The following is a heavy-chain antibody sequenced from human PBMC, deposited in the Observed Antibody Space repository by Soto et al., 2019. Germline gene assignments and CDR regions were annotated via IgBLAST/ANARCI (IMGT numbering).Heavy chain of an antibody. J-gene: IGHJ3*02. D-gene: IGHD1-1*01. CDR2: ISFDGSNQ. CDR1: GFQFNAYG. V-gene: IGHV3-30*18. CDR3: VKAGTMAGTGTTPRSFDI. Sequence: GGSLRLSCEASGFQFNAYGMHWVRQAPGNGLEWVAVISFDGSNQYYEESVKGRFTISRDNSKNTLYLQMDSLRAEDTAVYFCVKAGTMAGTGTTPRSFDIWGRGTMVIVSS.